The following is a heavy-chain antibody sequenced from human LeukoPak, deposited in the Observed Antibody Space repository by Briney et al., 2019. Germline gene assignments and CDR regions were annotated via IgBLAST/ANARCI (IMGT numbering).Heavy chain of an antibody. CDR1: GGSISSYY. V-gene: IGHV4-59*08. Sequence: SETLSLTCTVSGGSISSYYWSWIRQPPGKGLEWIGYIYYSGSTNYNPSLKSRVTMSVATSKNQFSLKLSSVTAADTAVYFCARGPYSYDSSGAFDIWGQGTMVTVSS. J-gene: IGHJ3*02. CDR2: IYYSGST. D-gene: IGHD3-22*01. CDR3: ARGPYSYDSSGAFDI.